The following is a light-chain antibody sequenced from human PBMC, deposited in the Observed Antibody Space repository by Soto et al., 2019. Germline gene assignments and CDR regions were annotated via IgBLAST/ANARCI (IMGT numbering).Light chain of an antibody. CDR2: EVT. CDR1: SSDVGAYNY. V-gene: IGLV2-14*01. CDR3: SSYTSGSTLVV. Sequence: QSALTQPASVSGSPGQSITISCTGSSSDVGAYNYVSWYQQHPGKAPRLMIYEVTNRPSGVSNRFSGSKSGNTASMTISGLRDADEADYYCSSYTSGSTLVVFGGGTTLTVL. J-gene: IGLJ2*01.